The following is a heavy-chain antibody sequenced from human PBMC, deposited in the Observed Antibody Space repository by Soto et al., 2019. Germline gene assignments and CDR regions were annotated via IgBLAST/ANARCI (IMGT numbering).Heavy chain of an antibody. Sequence: VGSLRLSCAASGFTFSSYAMSWVRQAPGKGLEWVSAISGSGGSTYYADSVKGRFTISRDNSKNTLYLQMNSLRAEDTAVYYCSKDVQIQVWLPCYWGPGTLVTVSS. CDR2: ISGSGGST. CDR3: SKDVQIQVWLPCY. J-gene: IGHJ4*02. CDR1: GFTFSSYA. D-gene: IGHD5-18*01. V-gene: IGHV3-23*01.